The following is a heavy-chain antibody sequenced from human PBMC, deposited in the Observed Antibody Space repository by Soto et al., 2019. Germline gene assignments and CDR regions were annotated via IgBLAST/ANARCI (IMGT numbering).Heavy chain of an antibody. J-gene: IGHJ6*03. CDR3: ARGSCSGGSCYPIEYYYYYMDV. V-gene: IGHV3-23*01. CDR2: VCYDDCST. Sequence: GGSLRLSCAASGFIFSSYAISWVRQAPGKGLEWVSAVCYDDCSTYYAGSVKGRFTISRDNSKNTLYLQMNSLRAEDTAVYYCARGSCSGGSCYPIEYYYYYMDVWGKGTTVTVSS. CDR1: GFIFSSYA. D-gene: IGHD2-15*01.